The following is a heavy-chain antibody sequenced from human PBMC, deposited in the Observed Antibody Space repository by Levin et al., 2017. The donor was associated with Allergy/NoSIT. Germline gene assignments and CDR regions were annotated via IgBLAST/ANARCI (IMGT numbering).Heavy chain of an antibody. D-gene: IGHD2-21*02. Sequence: GESLKISCKGSGYSFTNNWIGWVRQMPGKGLEWMGIIYPGDSDTRYSPSFKGQVTISVDKSITTAYLQWSSLKASDTAMYYCARLAHCGGDCYNYFDYWGQGTLVTVSS. CDR2: IYPGDSDT. CDR3: ARLAHCGGDCYNYFDY. V-gene: IGHV5-51*01. CDR1: GYSFTNNW. J-gene: IGHJ4*02.